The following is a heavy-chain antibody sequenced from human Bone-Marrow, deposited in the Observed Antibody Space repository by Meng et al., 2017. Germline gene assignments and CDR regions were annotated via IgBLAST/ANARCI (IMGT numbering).Heavy chain of an antibody. Sequence: ASVKVSCKTSGYTFIAHYILWVRQAPGQGLEWMGWMNPNTGDTEYAQKFQGRVTMSRDTSISTAYMELTRLRSDDTAVYFCARSLEQWVRSPVPIWGQGTLVTVSS. D-gene: IGHD1-26*01. CDR3: ARSLEQWVRSPVPI. CDR1: GYTFIAHY. V-gene: IGHV1-2*02. CDR2: MNPNTGDT. J-gene: IGHJ4*03.